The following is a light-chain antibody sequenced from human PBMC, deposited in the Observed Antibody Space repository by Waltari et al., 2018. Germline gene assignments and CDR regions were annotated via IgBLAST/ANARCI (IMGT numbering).Light chain of an antibody. V-gene: IGLV3-25*03. CDR2: KDS. J-gene: IGLJ3*02. Sequence: QYVYWYQQQPGQAPSLVMFKDSERPSGVPNRFSGSSSGTTATLTISGAQAEDEADYYCQSADSSGTFQGVFGGGTKLTVL. CDR3: QSADSSGTFQGV. CDR1: QY.